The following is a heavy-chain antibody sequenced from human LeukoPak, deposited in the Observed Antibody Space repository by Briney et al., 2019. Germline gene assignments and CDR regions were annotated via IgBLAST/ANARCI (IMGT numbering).Heavy chain of an antibody. CDR1: GGSISSYY. CDR2: IYYSGST. CDR3: ARYFDWPWAFDI. D-gene: IGHD3-9*01. Sequence: PSGTLSLTCTVSGGSISSYYWSWIRQPPGKGLEWIGYIYYSGSTNYNPSLKSRVTISVDTSKSQFSLKLTSVTAADTAVFYCARYFDWPWAFDIWGLGTMVTVSS. V-gene: IGHV4-59*01. J-gene: IGHJ3*02.